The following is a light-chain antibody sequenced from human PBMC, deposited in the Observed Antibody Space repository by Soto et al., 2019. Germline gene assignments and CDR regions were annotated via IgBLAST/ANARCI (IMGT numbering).Light chain of an antibody. CDR3: QQYNNWPYT. J-gene: IGKJ2*01. CDR2: GAS. Sequence: EIVMTQSPDTLSVSPGESATLSCRARQSISNNLAWYQQKPGQAPRLLIYGASTRTTGIPARSSGSGSGTEFTLTISSLQSEDFAVYYCQQYNNWPYTFAQGTKLEI. CDR1: QSISNN. V-gene: IGKV3-15*01.